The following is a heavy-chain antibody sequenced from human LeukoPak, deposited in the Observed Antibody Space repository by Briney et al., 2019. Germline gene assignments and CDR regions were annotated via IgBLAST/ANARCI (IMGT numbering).Heavy chain of an antibody. V-gene: IGHV3-74*01. D-gene: IGHD1-26*01. CDR3: ARELPFDY. CDR1: GFTFSNFW. CDR2: IKSNGTRT. Sequence: GGSLRLSCAASGFTFSNFWMHWVRQAPGKGLVWVSRIKSNGTRTDYADSVKGRFTISRDNARNTLYLQMNSLRAEDTAVYYCARELPFDYWGQGTLVSVSS. J-gene: IGHJ4*02.